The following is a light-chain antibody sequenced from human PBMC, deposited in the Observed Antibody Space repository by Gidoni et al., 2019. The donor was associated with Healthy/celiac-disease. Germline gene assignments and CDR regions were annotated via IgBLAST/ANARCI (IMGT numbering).Light chain of an antibody. J-gene: IGKJ4*01. V-gene: IGKV3-15*01. CDR2: GAT. CDR1: HSVSSY. Sequence: IVMTHPPTLPSVSPGETATPSCSASHSVSSYFSWYQQKPGQAPRLLFSGATTRATGIPARCSGSGSAKEFTITISILQDDVFAVYYCQQYNYWPYTFGGGTKVEIK. CDR3: QQYNYWPYT.